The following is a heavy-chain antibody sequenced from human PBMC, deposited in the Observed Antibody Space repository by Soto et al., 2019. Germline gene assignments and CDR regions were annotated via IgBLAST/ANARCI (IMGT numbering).Heavy chain of an antibody. V-gene: IGHV3-15*07. Sequence: GGSLRLSCAASGFTFSNAWINWVRQAPGKGLEWVGRIKSKTDGGTTDYAAPVKGRFTISRDDSKNTLYLQMNSLKTEDTAVYYCTTGVLVVVPAAPEINYYYMDVWGKGTTVTVSS. D-gene: IGHD2-2*01. J-gene: IGHJ6*03. CDR1: GFTFSNAW. CDR2: IKSKTDGGTT. CDR3: TTGVLVVVPAAPEINYYYMDV.